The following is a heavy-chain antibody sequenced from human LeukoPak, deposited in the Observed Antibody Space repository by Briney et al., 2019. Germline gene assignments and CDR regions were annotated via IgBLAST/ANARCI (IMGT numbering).Heavy chain of an antibody. D-gene: IGHD1-14*01. CDR1: GGSFRGYY. J-gene: IGHJ4*02. CDR3: ARSPRSRFDY. Sequence: PSETLSLTCAVYGGSFRGYYWSWIRQPPGKGLEWIGEINHSGSTNYNPSLKSRVTISVDTSKNQFSLKLSSVTAADTAVYYCARSPRSRFDYWGQGTLVTVSS. CDR2: INHSGST. V-gene: IGHV4-34*01.